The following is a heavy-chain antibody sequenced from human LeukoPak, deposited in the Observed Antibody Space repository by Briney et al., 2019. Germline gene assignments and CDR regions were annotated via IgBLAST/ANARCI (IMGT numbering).Heavy chain of an antibody. V-gene: IGHV3-23*01. Sequence: GGSLRLSCAASGFTFSIYAMSWVRQAPGKGLEWVSAISGSGGGTHYADSVKGRFTVSRDNSMDTLYLQMNSLRDEDTATYYCAKGLDDFGRTGAFDIWGQGTMVTVSS. CDR3: AKGLDDFGRTGAFDI. J-gene: IGHJ3*02. D-gene: IGHD4-17*01. CDR2: ISGSGGGT. CDR1: GFTFSIYA.